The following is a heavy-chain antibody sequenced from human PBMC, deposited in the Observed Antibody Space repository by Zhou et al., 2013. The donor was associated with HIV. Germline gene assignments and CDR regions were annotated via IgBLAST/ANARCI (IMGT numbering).Heavy chain of an antibody. D-gene: IGHD3-10*01. CDR3: ARRGSWGDHNNMIRGGLDV. V-gene: IGHV1-8*01. Sequence: QVQLVQSGAEVKRPGASVKVSCKASGYTLSSSDMHWVRQATGQGLEWLGWMNPETGKSVYAQKFQDRVTMTRNTSISTAYMELSGLKSEDTAVYYCARRGSWGDHNNMIRGGLDVWGRGTTVTVSS. CDR2: MNPETGKS. CDR1: GYTLSSSD. J-gene: IGHJ6*02.